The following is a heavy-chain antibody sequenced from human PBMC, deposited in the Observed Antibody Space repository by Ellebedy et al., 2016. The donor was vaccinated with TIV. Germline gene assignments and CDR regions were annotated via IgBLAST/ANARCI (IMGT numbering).Heavy chain of an antibody. CDR2: IKGKTDGGTT. D-gene: IGHD3-10*01. CDR3: TRVYRGGSLDY. CDR1: GFIFSNAW. J-gene: IGHJ4*02. Sequence: GGSLRLXCAASGFIFSNAWMNWVRQAPGKGLEWVGRIKGKTDGGTTDYAAPVKGRFTISRDDSRTTLYLQMNSLKTEDTGVYYCTRVYRGGSLDYWGQGTLVTVSS. V-gene: IGHV3-15*01.